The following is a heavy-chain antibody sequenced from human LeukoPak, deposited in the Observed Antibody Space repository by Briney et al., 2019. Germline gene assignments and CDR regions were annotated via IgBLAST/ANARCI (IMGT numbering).Heavy chain of an antibody. J-gene: IGHJ4*02. V-gene: IGHV3-30*03. Sequence: GRSLRLSCAASGFTFSSYGMHSVRQAPGKGLEPVAVISYDGSNKYADSVKGRFTISRDNSKNTLYLQMNSLRAEDMAVYYCARAGRQWVVWYFDYWGQGTLVSVSS. D-gene: IGHD6-19*01. CDR3: ARAGRQWVVWYFDY. CDR1: GFTFSSYG. CDR2: ISYDGSNK.